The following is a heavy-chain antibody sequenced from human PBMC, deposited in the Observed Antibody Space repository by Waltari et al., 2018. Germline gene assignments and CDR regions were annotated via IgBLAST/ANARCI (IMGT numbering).Heavy chain of an antibody. CDR1: GGSISSSNW. V-gene: IGHV4-4*02. Sequence: QVQLQESGPGLVKPSGTLSLTCAVSGGSISSSNWWSWVRQPPGKGLEWIGEIYHRGSTNYNPSLKSRVTISVDKSKNQFSLKLSSVTAADTAVYYCARVKGGDYGDYDFDYWGQGTLVTVSS. CDR3: ARVKGGDYGDYDFDY. J-gene: IGHJ4*02. D-gene: IGHD4-17*01. CDR2: IYHRGST.